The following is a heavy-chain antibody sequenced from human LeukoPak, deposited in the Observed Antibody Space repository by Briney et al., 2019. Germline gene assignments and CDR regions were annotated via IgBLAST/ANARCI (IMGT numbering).Heavy chain of an antibody. CDR1: GFPFNYYF. D-gene: IGHD6-13*01. CDR3: ARDRDSSGSWEVNFDH. J-gene: IGHJ4*02. Sequence: PGESLRLSCAASGFPFNYYFMTWIRQAPGKGLEWVAGIKHDGSEKYYVDSVKGRFTISRDDAKNSLYLQMNSLRAEDTAVYYCARDRDSSGSWEVNFDHWGQGTLVAVSS. CDR2: IKHDGSEK. V-gene: IGHV3-7*01.